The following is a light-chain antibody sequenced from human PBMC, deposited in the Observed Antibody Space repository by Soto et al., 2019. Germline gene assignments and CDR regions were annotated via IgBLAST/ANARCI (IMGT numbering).Light chain of an antibody. CDR2: GAS. CDR3: QQRANWPPVT. CDR1: QSVSSN. Sequence: EIVMTQSPATLSVSPGERATLSCRASQSVSSNLAWYQQKPGQAPRLLIYGASTRATGVPARFSGSGSGTDFTLTITTLEPEDFAVYFCQQRANWPPVTFGQGTTGDIK. J-gene: IGKJ1*01. V-gene: IGKV3D-15*01.